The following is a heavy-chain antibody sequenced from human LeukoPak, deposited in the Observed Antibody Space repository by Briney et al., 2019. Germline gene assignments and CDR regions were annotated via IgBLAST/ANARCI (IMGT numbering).Heavy chain of an antibody. Sequence: SDTLSLTCAVYGGSFSGYYWSGIRQPPGKGREGIGEINHSGSTNYNPSLKSRVTISVDTSKNQFSLKLSSVTAADTAVYYCARVLSTVTKRLYYFDYWGQGTLVTVSS. CDR2: INHSGST. V-gene: IGHV4-34*01. CDR1: GGSFSGYY. J-gene: IGHJ4*02. CDR3: ARVLSTVTKRLYYFDY. D-gene: IGHD4-17*01.